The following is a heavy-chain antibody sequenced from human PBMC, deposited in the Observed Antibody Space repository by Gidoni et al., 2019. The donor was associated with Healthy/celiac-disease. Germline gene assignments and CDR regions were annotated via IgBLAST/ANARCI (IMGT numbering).Heavy chain of an antibody. CDR2: IYYSGST. J-gene: IGHJ4*02. CDR3: ARVSMVRGVMRPKYFDY. V-gene: IGHV4-31*03. D-gene: IGHD3-10*01. Sequence: QVQLQESGPGLVKPSQTLSLPCTVSGGSISSGGYYWSWIRQHPGKGLEWIGYIYYSGSTYYNPSLKSRVTISVDTSKNQFSLKLSSVTAADTAVYYCARVSMVRGVMRPKYFDYWGQGTLVTVSS. CDR1: GGSISSGGYY.